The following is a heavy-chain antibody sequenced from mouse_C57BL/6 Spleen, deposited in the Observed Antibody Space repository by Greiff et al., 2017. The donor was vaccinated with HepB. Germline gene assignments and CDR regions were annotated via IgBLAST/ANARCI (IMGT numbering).Heavy chain of an antibody. CDR1: GYTFTSYW. Sequence: VQLQQPGAELVRPGSSVKLSCKASGYTFTSYWMHWVKQRPIQGLEWIGNIDPSDSETHYNQKFKDKATLTVDKSSSTAYMQLSSLTSEDSAVYYCARAGDGYYLAWFAYWGQGTLVTVSA. V-gene: IGHV1-52*01. D-gene: IGHD2-3*01. J-gene: IGHJ3*01. CDR3: ARAGDGYYLAWFAY. CDR2: IDPSDSET.